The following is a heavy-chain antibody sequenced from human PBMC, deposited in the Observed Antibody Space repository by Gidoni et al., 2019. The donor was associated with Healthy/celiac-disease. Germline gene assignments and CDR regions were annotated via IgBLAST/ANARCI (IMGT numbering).Heavy chain of an antibody. CDR3: ARSELEPGWFDP. CDR1: GGSISSSSYY. CDR2: IYYSGST. J-gene: IGHJ5*02. D-gene: IGHD1-26*01. V-gene: IGHV4-39*01. Sequence: QLQLQESGPGLVKPSETLSLTCTVSGGSISSSSYYWGWIRQPPGKGLEWIGSIYYSGSTYYNPSLKSRVTISVDTSKNQFSLKLSSVTAADTAVYYCARSELEPGWFDPWGQGTLVTVSS.